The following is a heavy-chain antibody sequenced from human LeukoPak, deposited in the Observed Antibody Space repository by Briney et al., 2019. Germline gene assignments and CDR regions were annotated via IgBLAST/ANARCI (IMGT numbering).Heavy chain of an antibody. CDR3: ARRSITIFGMVIPLKFDY. V-gene: IGHV4-34*01. CDR1: GGSFSGYY. Sequence: SETLSLTCAVYGGSFSGYYWSWIRQPPGKGLEWIGEINHSGSTNYNPSLKSRVTISVDTSKNQFSLKLSSVTAADTAVYYCARRSITIFGMVIPLKFDYWGQATLVTV. CDR2: INHSGST. D-gene: IGHD3-3*01. J-gene: IGHJ4*02.